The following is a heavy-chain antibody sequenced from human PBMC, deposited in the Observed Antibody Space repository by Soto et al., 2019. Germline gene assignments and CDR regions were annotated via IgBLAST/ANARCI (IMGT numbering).Heavy chain of an antibody. V-gene: IGHV3-23*01. CDR2: ISGSGGST. J-gene: IGHJ4*02. CDR1: GFTFSSYA. Sequence: GGSLRLSCAASGFTFSSYAMSWVRQAPGKGLEWVSAISGSGGSTYYADSVKGRFTISRDNSKNTLYLQMNSLRAEDTAVYYCAKDPLAVADIGGYFDYWGQGTLVTVSS. D-gene: IGHD6-19*01. CDR3: AKDPLAVADIGGYFDY.